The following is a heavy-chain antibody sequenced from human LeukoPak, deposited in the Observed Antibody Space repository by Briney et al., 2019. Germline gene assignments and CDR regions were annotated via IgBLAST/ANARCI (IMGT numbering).Heavy chain of an antibody. CDR3: ARLHSGWYDIEGDIDY. D-gene: IGHD6-19*01. J-gene: IGHJ4*02. CDR1: GFTFSSYW. CDR2: INSDGSST. V-gene: IGHV3-74*01. Sequence: GGSLRLSCAASGFTFSSYWMHWVRQAPGKGLVWVSRINSDGSSTSYADSVKGRFTISRVNAKNTLYLQMNSLRAEDTAVYYCARLHSGWYDIEGDIDYWGQGTLVTVSS.